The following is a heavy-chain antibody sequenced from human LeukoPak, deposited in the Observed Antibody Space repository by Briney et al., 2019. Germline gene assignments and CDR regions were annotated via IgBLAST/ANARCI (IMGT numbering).Heavy chain of an antibody. V-gene: IGHV3-30*02. D-gene: IGHD3-16*01. CDR3: AKDGASYVIYG. J-gene: IGHJ6*03. CDR1: GFTFSNYG. CDR2: IQYDGSNK. Sequence: PGGSLSLSCAPSGFTFSNYGVRWGRQAPGKGLEWVAFIQYDGSNKYYVDSVKGRFTISRDNSKNTLYLQMNSLRAEDTAVYFCAKDGASYVIYGWGKGTTVTVSS.